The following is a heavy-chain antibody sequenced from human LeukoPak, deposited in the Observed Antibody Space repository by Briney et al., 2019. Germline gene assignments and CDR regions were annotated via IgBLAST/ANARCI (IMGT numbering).Heavy chain of an antibody. CDR1: GGSFSGYY. V-gene: IGHV4-34*01. CDR2: INHSGST. CDR3: ARARYYFDY. J-gene: IGHJ4*02. Sequence: SETLSLTCAVYGGSFSGYYWSWIRQPPGKGLEWIGEINHSGSTNYNPSLKSRVTISVDTSKNQFSLKLSSVTAADTAVYYCARARYYFDYWGQGTLVTVSS.